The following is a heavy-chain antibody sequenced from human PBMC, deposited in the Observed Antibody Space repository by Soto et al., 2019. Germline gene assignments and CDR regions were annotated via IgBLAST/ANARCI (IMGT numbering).Heavy chain of an antibody. D-gene: IGHD3-10*01. J-gene: IGHJ4*02. CDR2: ISYSGSS. Sequence: SETLSLTGTGSGGSVSSGYYYWGWIRRPPGKGLDWIGYISYSGSSYYNPSLKSRVIISGDTSKNQFSLKLSSVTAADTAVYYCARADDYGTRFDYCGRGTLVTVCS. CDR1: GGSVSSGYYY. CDR3: ARADDYGTRFDY. V-gene: IGHV4-30-4*01.